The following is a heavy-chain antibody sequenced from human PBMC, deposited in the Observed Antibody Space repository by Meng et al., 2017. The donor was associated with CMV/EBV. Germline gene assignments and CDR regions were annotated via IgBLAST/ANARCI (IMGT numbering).Heavy chain of an antibody. Sequence: SETLSLTCTISGASISTYYWSWIRQPPGKGLEWIGYMSNSGRTNYNPSLKSRATISLDTSRNQISLKVNSVTAADTAVYKCAGGTHSYCLEHWGQGSLVTVSS. CDR3: AGGTHSYCLEH. CDR2: MSNSGRT. J-gene: IGHJ1*01. V-gene: IGHV4-59*01. D-gene: IGHD2-21*02. CDR1: GASISTYY.